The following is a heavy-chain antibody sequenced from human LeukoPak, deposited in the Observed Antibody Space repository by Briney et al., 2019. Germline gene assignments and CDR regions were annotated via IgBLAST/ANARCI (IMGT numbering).Heavy chain of an antibody. V-gene: IGHV3-30*02. CDR2: VRYDGRNK. J-gene: IGHJ4*02. CDR1: GFTFSNYG. CDR3: AKDSTVTTAGFDY. D-gene: IGHD4-17*01. Sequence: GGSLRLSCAASGFTFSNYGIHWVRQAPGKGLEWVAFVRYDGRNKYYGDSVKGRFTISRDNSKNTLYLQMNSLRAEDTAMYYCAKDSTVTTAGFDYWGQGTLVTVSS.